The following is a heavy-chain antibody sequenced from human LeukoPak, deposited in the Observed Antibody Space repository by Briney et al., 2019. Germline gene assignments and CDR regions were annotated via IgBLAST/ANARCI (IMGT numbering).Heavy chain of an antibody. Sequence: GGSLRLSCAASGFTFSSYAMSWVRQAPGKGLEWVSAISGSGGSTYYADSVKGRFTISRDNSKNTLYLQMNSLRAKDTAVYYCAKLRTVVILVTYYFDYWGQGTLVTVSS. CDR2: ISGSGGST. CDR3: AKLRTVVILVTYYFDY. D-gene: IGHD4-23*01. J-gene: IGHJ4*02. CDR1: GFTFSSYA. V-gene: IGHV3-23*01.